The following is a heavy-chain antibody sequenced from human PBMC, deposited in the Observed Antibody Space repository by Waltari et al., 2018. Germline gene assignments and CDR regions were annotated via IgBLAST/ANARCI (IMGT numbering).Heavy chain of an antibody. Sequence: QVQLQESGPGLVKPSETLSLTCAVSGYSISSGYYWGWIRQPPGKGLEWIGSIYHSGSTYYNPSLKSRVTISVDTSKTQFSLKLSSVTAADTAVYYCARARHWGGNAKAFDIWGQGTMVTVSS. CDR2: IYHSGST. V-gene: IGHV4-38-2*01. CDR1: GYSISSGYY. CDR3: ARARHWGGNAKAFDI. J-gene: IGHJ3*02. D-gene: IGHD7-27*01.